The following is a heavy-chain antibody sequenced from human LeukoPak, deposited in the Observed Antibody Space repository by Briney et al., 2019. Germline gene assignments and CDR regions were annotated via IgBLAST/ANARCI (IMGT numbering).Heavy chain of an antibody. D-gene: IGHD6-6*01. Sequence: GKSLRLSCAASGFSFSTYGIHWVRPAPGKGLEWVAVMWYDGSKDYYADSVKGRFTISRDTSKNTLYLQMNNLRAEDTAVYYCAKDRETYEYTFDYWGQGTLVTVSS. CDR3: AKDRETYEYTFDY. V-gene: IGHV3-33*06. J-gene: IGHJ4*02. CDR2: MWYDGSKD. CDR1: GFSFSTYG.